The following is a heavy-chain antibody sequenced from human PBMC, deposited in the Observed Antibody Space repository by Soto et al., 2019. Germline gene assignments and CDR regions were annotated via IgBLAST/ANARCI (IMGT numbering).Heavy chain of an antibody. CDR3: ARDLGWSGYFAWFDP. D-gene: IGHD3-3*01. Sequence: SETLSLTCTVSGGSISSGGYYWSRIRQHPGKGLEWIGYIYYSGSTYYNPSLKSRVTISVDTSKNQFSLKLSSVTAADTAVYYCARDLGWSGYFAWFDPWGQGTLVTVSS. J-gene: IGHJ5*02. V-gene: IGHV4-31*03. CDR1: GGSISSGGYY. CDR2: IYYSGST.